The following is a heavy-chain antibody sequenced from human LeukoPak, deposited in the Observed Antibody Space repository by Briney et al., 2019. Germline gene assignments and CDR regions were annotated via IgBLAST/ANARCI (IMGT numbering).Heavy chain of an antibody. V-gene: IGHV3-30*18. CDR3: AKDQYCDIWPGWGLPFDS. CDR1: GFTFSRYG. Sequence: GGSLRLSRAPSGFTFSRYGMHWVRQAPGRGLEGVAVISYDGSNKYYADSVKGRFTISRDNSKNTLYLQMNSLRAEDTAVYYCAKDQYCDIWPGWGLPFDSWGQGTMGTVSS. J-gene: IGHJ3*02. D-gene: IGHD3-9*01. CDR2: ISYDGSNK.